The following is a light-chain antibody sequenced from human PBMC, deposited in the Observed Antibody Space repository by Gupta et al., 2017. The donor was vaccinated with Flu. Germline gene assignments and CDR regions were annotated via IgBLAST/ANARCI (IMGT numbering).Light chain of an antibody. Sequence: YELTEPPSVSVSPGQTARITCSGDALPKQYAYWYQQKPGQAPGLVIYKDSERPSGIPERFSGSSSGTTVTLTISGVQAEDEADYYCQSADSSGTWVFGGGTKLTVL. CDR2: KDS. J-gene: IGLJ3*02. V-gene: IGLV3-25*02. CDR1: ALPKQY. CDR3: QSADSSGTWV.